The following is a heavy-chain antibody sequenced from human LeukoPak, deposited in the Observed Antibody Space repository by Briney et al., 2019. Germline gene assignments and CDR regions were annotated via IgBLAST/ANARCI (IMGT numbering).Heavy chain of an antibody. J-gene: IGHJ4*02. CDR2: IIPIFGTA. D-gene: IGHD4-23*01. Sequence: SVKVSCKASGGTFSSYAVSWVRQAPGQGLEWMGGIIPIFGTANYAQKFQGRVTITADESTSTAYMELSSLRSEDTAVYYCARDRGYGGNPRYFDYWGQGTLVTVSS. V-gene: IGHV1-69*01. CDR3: ARDRGYGGNPRYFDY. CDR1: GGTFSSYA.